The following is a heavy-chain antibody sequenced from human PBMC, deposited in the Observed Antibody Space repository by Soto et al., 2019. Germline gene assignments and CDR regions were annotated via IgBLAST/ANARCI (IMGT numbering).Heavy chain of an antibody. J-gene: IGHJ4*02. CDR2: IIPIFGTA. CDR3: ARDPDYYDSRTAFDY. CDR1: GCTFSSYA. D-gene: IGHD3-22*01. Sequence: GASVKVSCKSSGCTFSSYAISWVRQAPGQGLEWMGGIIPIFGTANYAQKFQGRVTITADESTSTAYMELSSLRSEDTAVYYCARDPDYYDSRTAFDYWGQGTLVTVSS. V-gene: IGHV1-69*13.